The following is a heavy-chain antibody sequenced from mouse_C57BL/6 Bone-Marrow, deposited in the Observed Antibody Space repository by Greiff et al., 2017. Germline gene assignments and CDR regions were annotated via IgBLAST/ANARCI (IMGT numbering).Heavy chain of an antibody. CDR3: ASLTGASLFDG. D-gene: IGHD4-1*01. J-gene: IGHJ2*01. CDR2: IWTGGGT. CDR1: GFSLTSYA. Sequence: QVQLQQSGPGLVAPSQTLSITCTASGFSLTSYAISWVRQPPGKGLEWLGVIWTGGGTTYNSALKSRLSISKDNSTSQVFLKMNSLQTDDTARYYCASLTGASLFDGWGQGTTLSVSS. V-gene: IGHV2-9-1*01.